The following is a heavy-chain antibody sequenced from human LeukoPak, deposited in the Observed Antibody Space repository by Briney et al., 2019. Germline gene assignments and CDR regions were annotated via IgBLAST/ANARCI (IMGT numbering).Heavy chain of an antibody. J-gene: IGHJ4*02. D-gene: IGHD1-26*01. CDR2: IYYSGST. CDR3: ARVVGAKYYFDY. V-gene: IGHV4-39*07. Sequence: SETLSLTCTVSGGSISSSSYYWGWIRQPPGKGLEWIGSIYYSGSTYYNPSLKSRVTISVDTSKNQFSLKLSSVTAADTAVYYCARVVGAKYYFDYWGQGTLATVSS. CDR1: GGSISSSSYY.